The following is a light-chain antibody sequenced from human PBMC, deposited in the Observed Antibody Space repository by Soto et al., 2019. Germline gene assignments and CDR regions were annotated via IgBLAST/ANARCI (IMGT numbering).Light chain of an antibody. CDR1: QGISSA. CDR2: DAS. CDR3: QKFNNYPGT. V-gene: IGKV1D-13*01. J-gene: IGKJ1*01. Sequence: AIQLPQSPSSLSASVGDRVTITCRASQGISSALAWYQQNPGKAPKLLIYDASSLESGVPSRFSGSGSGTDCTLTISSLQPEDFATYYCQKFNNYPGTFGQGTKVEIK.